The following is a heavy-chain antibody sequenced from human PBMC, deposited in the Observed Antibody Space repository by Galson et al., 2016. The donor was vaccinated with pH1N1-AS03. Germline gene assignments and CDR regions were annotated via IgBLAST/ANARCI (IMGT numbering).Heavy chain of an antibody. CDR1: GYTFTDYF. D-gene: IGHD1-14*01. CDR3: ARQPSFYHTRGIPDAFDI. CDR2: INPNSGVT. J-gene: IGHJ3*02. Sequence: SVKVSCKASGYTFTDYFVYWVRQAPGQGLEWMGRINPNSGVTNFAQHFQGRVTMTRDTSIKTAYMELNSLSSDDTAVYYCARQPSFYHTRGIPDAFDIWGQGTMVTVSS. V-gene: IGHV1-2*06.